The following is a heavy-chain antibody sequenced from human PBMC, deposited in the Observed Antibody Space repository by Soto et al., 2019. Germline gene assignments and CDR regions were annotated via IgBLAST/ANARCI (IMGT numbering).Heavy chain of an antibody. D-gene: IGHD2-2*01. Sequence: GESPKISCKGSGYSFTSYWIGWVRQMPGKGLEWMGIIYPGDSDTRYSPSFQGQVTISADKSISTAYLQWSSLKASDTAMYYCARPYCSSTSCPYYYGMDVWGQGTTVTVSS. CDR1: GYSFTSYW. CDR2: IYPGDSDT. J-gene: IGHJ6*02. CDR3: ARPYCSSTSCPYYYGMDV. V-gene: IGHV5-51*01.